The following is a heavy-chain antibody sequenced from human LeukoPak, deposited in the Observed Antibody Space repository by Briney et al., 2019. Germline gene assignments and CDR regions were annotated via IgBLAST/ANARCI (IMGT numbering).Heavy chain of an antibody. J-gene: IGHJ4*02. CDR3: ARDQDVAAAGTWGSLDY. D-gene: IGHD6-13*01. V-gene: IGHV3-30*03. CDR1: GFTFSYYG. Sequence: GGSLRLSCAASGFTFSYYGIHWVRQAPGKGLEWVAVISYDATNKYYTDSVKGRFTISRDNSKNTLYLQMNSLRAEDTAVYYCARDQDVAAAGTWGSLDYWGQGTLVTVSS. CDR2: ISYDATNK.